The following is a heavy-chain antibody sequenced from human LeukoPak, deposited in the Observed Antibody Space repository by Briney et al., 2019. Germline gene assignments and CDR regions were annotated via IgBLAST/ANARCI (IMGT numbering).Heavy chain of an antibody. Sequence: GGSLRLSCAASGFTFGDYAMQWVRQAPGKGLEWVSLISWDASSTYYADSVKGRFTISRDNSKNSLSLQMNSLIPEDTALYYCAKERRGYYMDVWGKGTTVTVSS. CDR3: AKERRGYYMDV. D-gene: IGHD3-10*01. J-gene: IGHJ6*03. V-gene: IGHV3-43D*04. CDR2: ISWDASST. CDR1: GFTFGDYA.